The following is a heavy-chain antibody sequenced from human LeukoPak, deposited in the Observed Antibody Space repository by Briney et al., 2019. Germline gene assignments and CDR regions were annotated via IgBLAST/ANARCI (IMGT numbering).Heavy chain of an antibody. CDR3: ARHPISGYYYFDY. D-gene: IGHD3-22*01. J-gene: IGHJ4*02. Sequence: SETLSLTCTVSGGSISSGDYYWGWIRQPPGKGLEWIGSIYYSGSTYYNPSLKSRVTISVDTSKNQFSLKLSSVTAADTAVYYCARHPISGYYYFDYWGQGTLVTVSS. V-gene: IGHV4-39*01. CDR2: IYYSGST. CDR1: GGSISSGDYY.